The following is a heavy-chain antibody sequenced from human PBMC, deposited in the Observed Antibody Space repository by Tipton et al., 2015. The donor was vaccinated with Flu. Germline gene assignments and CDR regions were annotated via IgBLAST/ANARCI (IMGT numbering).Heavy chain of an antibody. D-gene: IGHD3-16*02. Sequence: VQLVQSGAEVKKPGESLKISCKGFGYSFTSYWIGWVRQMPGKGLEWMGIIYPGDSDTRYSPSFQGQVTISADKSISTAYLQWGSLKASDTAMYYCASPIYDYVWGSYRDDAFDIWGQGTMVTVSS. CDR1: GYSFTSYW. V-gene: IGHV5-51*01. J-gene: IGHJ3*02. CDR3: ASPIYDYVWGSYRDDAFDI. CDR2: IYPGDSDT.